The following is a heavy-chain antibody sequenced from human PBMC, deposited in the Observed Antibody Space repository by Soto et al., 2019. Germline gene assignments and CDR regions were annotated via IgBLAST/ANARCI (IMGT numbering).Heavy chain of an antibody. CDR2: ISLYNGNT. Sequence: QVQLVQSGAEVKKPGASVKVSCKASGYTFTTYGISWVRQAPGQGLEWMGGISLYNGNTNYTQKPQGRVTMTTDTATSTAYMELRSLRSDDTVVYCCSRDSNKWNYGDGMDVWGQGTTVTVS. J-gene: IGHJ6*02. CDR1: GYTFTTYG. D-gene: IGHD1-7*01. V-gene: IGHV1-18*01. CDR3: SRDSNKWNYGDGMDV.